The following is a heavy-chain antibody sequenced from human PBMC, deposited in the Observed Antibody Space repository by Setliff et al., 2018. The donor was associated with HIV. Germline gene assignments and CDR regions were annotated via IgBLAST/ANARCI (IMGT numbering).Heavy chain of an antibody. CDR2: IYTSGST. D-gene: IGHD1-26*01. Sequence: KPSETLSLTCTVSGGSISSASYYWSWIRQPAGKGLEWIGRIYTSGSTTYNPSLKSRVTMSLDTSKNHFSLKLSSVTAADTAVYYCARHVTGAAYWNFFDYWGQGTLVTVSS. J-gene: IGHJ4*02. CDR3: ARHVTGAAYWNFFDY. CDR1: GGSISSASYY. V-gene: IGHV4-61*02.